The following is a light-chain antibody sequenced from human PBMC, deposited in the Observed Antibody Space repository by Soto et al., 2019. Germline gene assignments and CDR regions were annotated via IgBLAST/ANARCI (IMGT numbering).Light chain of an antibody. CDR2: DAT. J-gene: IGKJ2*01. Sequence: IQMTQSPSTLSASVGDTVTLTCRSSQMIARWLAWYQQKPGTAPRLIIYDATSLQSGVPSRFSDSASGTDFTLTISSLHPDHFATYYCLQYNTFPHTFGQGTKLEI. CDR1: QMIARW. V-gene: IGKV1-5*01. CDR3: LQYNTFPHT.